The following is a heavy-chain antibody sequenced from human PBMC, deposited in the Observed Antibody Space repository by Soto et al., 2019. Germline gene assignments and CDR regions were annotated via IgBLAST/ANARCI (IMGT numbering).Heavy chain of an antibody. CDR2: LNHSGST. J-gene: IGHJ6*02. Sequence: QVQLQQWGAGLLKPSETLSLTCAVYGGSFSGYYWSWIRQPTGKGLEWIGELNHSGSTNYNPSLKRRVTISVDTSKNQFSLKLSSVTAADKAVSYCERGVRFLEWFYYYYYGMDVWGQGTTVTVSS. CDR1: GGSFSGYY. CDR3: ERGVRFLEWFYYYYYGMDV. D-gene: IGHD3-3*01. V-gene: IGHV4-34*01.